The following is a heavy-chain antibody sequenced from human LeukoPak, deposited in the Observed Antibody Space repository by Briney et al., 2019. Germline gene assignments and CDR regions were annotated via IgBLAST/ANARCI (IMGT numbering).Heavy chain of an antibody. J-gene: IGHJ3*02. Sequence: PGESLKISCKGSGYSFTTYWIGWVRQMPGKGLGWMGIIYPGDSDTRYSPSFQGQVTISADKSISTAYLQWSSLKASDTAMYYCARHRPTSNDAFDIWSQGTMVTVSS. CDR2: IYPGDSDT. CDR3: ARHRPTSNDAFDI. D-gene: IGHD1-26*01. V-gene: IGHV5-51*01. CDR1: GYSFTTYW.